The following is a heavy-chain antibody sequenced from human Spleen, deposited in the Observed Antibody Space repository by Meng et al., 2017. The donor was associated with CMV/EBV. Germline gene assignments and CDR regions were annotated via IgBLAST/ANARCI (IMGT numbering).Heavy chain of an antibody. CDR3: AKDRGIAVAGPGVLDY. CDR1: GFRFSSHS. D-gene: IGHD6-19*01. CDR2: ITGSGGTT. V-gene: IGHV3-23*01. J-gene: IGHJ4*02. Sequence: GESLKISCAASGFRFSSHSMMWVRQAPGKGLEWVSAITGSGGTTYYADSVKGRFTISRDNSKNTLYLQMNSLRAEDTAIYYCAKDRGIAVAGPGVLDYWGQGTLVTVSS.